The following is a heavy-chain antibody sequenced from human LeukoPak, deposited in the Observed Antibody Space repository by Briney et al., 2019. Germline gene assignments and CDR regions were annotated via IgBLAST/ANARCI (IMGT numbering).Heavy chain of an antibody. CDR3: ARAGPILAARYWFDP. CDR1: GYTFTGYY. CDR2: INPNSGGT. Sequence: ASVKVSCKASGYTFTGYYMHWVRQAPGQGLEWTGWINPNSGGTNYAQKFQGRVTMTRDTSISTAYMELSRLRSDDTAVYYCARAGPILAARYWFDPWGQGTLVTVSS. J-gene: IGHJ5*02. D-gene: IGHD6-6*01. V-gene: IGHV1-2*02.